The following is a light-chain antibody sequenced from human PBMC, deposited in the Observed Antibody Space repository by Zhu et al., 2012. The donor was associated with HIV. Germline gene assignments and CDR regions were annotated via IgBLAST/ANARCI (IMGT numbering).Light chain of an antibody. Sequence: EIVMTQYPATLSVSPGERATLYCRASQSVDSHLAWYQQKPGQAPRLLIYEASIRATGIPARFSGSGSGTEFTLTIYTTQSEDSAVYYCQQHDHWPPGAFGQGTNLEI. J-gene: IGKJ2*01. CDR3: QQHDHWPPGA. V-gene: IGKV3D-15*03. CDR1: QSVDSH. CDR2: EAS.